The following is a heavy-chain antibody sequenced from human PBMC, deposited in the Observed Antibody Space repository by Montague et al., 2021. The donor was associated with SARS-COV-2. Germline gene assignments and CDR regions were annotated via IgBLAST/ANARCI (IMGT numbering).Heavy chain of an antibody. CDR3: AREISGPDYFDY. J-gene: IGHJ4*02. CDR2: INYSGST. D-gene: IGHD3-10*01. CDR1: GGSISSNY. V-gene: IGHV4-59*01. Sequence: SETLSLTCTVSGGSISSNYWNWIRQPPGRGLEWIGYINYSGSTNYNPSLESRVTISADTSKNHFSLKLRSVTAADTAVYYCAREISGPDYFDYWGQGTLVTVSS.